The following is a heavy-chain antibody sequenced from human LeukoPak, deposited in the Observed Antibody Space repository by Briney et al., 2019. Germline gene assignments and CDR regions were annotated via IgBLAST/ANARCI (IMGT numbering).Heavy chain of an antibody. CDR2: IYYSGST. D-gene: IGHD3-9*01. J-gene: IGHJ5*02. V-gene: IGHV4-59*01. CDR1: GGHISTYY. CDR3: ARVALGDFDWTGGNWFDP. Sequence: PSETLSLTCTVSGGHISTYYWSWIRQAPGKGLEWIGYIYYSGSTKYNPSLKSRVTISVDTSKNQFSLKLSSVTAADTAVYYCARVALGDFDWTGGNWFDPWGQGTLVTVSS.